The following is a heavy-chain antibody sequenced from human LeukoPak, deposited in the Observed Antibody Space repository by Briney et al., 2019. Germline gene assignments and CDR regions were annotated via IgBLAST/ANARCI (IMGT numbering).Heavy chain of an antibody. CDR2: IYTSGRT. V-gene: IGHV4-4*07. CDR3: ARDRYYYDSSGYYYFDY. Sequence: SETLSLTCTVSGGSISSYYWSWIRQPPGKGLEWIGRIYTSGRTNYNPSLKSRVTMSVDTSKNQFSLKLSSVTAADTAVYYCARDRYYYDSSGYYYFDYWGQETLVTVSS. J-gene: IGHJ4*02. CDR1: GGSISSYY. D-gene: IGHD3-22*01.